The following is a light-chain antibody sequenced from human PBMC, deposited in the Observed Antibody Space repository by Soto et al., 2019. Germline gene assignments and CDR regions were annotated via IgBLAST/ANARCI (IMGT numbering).Light chain of an antibody. Sequence: EFVLTQSPATLSLSPGERATLSCRASQTVITYLAWYQQKPGQAPRLLIFDATKRVTGIPARFSGSGSGTDFTLAISSLEPDDFAVYYCQQRGTFGGGTKVEIK. CDR1: QTVITY. CDR3: QQRGT. V-gene: IGKV3-11*01. J-gene: IGKJ4*01. CDR2: DAT.